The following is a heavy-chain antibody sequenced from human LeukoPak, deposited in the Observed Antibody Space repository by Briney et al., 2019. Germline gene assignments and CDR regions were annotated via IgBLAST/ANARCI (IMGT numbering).Heavy chain of an antibody. D-gene: IGHD2-2*02. J-gene: IGHJ4*02. CDR1: GYTFTSYY. Sequence: ASVKVSCKASGYTFTSYYMHWARQAPGQGLEWMGIINPSGGSTSYAQKFQGRVTMTRDTSTSTVYMELSSLRSEDTAVYYCARDLEDIVVVPAAILGYWGQGTLVTVSS. V-gene: IGHV1-46*01. CDR3: ARDLEDIVVVPAAILGY. CDR2: INPSGGST.